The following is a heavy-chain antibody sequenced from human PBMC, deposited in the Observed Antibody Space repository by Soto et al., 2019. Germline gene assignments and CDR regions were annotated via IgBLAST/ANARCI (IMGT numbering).Heavy chain of an antibody. J-gene: IGHJ4*02. CDR1: GYYISSGYY. Sequence: SQTLSLTCAVFGYYISSGYYWRWIRQPPGKGLEWIGSIYTSGSTNYNPSRKSRLTMSADTSKNQFSLKLSSVTAADTAVYYCARGPYRSGWYVVDYWGQGTLVTVSS. D-gene: IGHD6-19*01. V-gene: IGHV4-38-2*01. CDR2: IYTSGST. CDR3: ARGPYRSGWYVVDY.